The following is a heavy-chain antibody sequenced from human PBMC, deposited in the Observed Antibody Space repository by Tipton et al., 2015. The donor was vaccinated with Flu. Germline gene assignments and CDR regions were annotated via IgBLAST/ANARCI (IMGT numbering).Heavy chain of an antibody. CDR1: GDTMDHYY. Sequence: LRLSCTVFGDTMDHYYWSWVRQPAGKGLEWIGRIYGSERTNFNNPSLKSRVFLSVDTSKNQLALTLSAVTAADTAVYYCARDVGGSDLYGMDVWGQGTTVIVSS. CDR3: ARDVGGSDLYGMDV. CDR2: IYGSERT. D-gene: IGHD3-16*01. J-gene: IGHJ6*02. V-gene: IGHV4-4*07.